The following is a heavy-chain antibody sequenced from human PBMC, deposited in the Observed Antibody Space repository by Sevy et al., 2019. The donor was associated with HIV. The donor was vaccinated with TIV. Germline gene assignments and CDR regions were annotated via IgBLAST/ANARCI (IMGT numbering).Heavy chain of an antibody. D-gene: IGHD2-2*01. J-gene: IGHJ5*02. CDR1: YGSFSGYY. V-gene: IGHV4-34*01. CDR3: ARSPPVVVVPGAPSWFDP. Sequence: SELSLTCAVHYGSFSGYYWNWIRQVPGKGLEWIGEINESGITYYNPSLQSRVTISVDTSKKQFSLKLNSVTAVDSAVYFCARSPPVVVVPGAPSWFDPWGQGTLVTVSS. CDR2: INESGIT.